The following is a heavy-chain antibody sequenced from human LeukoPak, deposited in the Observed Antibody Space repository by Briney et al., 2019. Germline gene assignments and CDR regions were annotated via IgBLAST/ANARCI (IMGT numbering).Heavy chain of an antibody. J-gene: IGHJ4*02. D-gene: IGHD3-22*01. CDR1: GGSISSGGYY. CDR2: IYYSGST. V-gene: IGHV4-31*03. Sequence: SQTPSLTCTVSGGSISSGGYYWSWIRQHPGKGLEWIGYIYYSGSTYYNPSLKSRVTISVDTSKNQFSLKLSSVTAADTAVYYCAKVSEYYDSSGYYYFDYWGQGTLVTVSS. CDR3: AKVSEYYDSSGYYYFDY.